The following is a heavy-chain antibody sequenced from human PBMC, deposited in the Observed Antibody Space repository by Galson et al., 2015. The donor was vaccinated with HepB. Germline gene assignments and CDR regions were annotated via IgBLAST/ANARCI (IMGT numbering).Heavy chain of an antibody. CDR2: IYYSGST. V-gene: IGHV4-39*01. CDR1: GGSFTNNNYY. D-gene: IGHD3-9*01. J-gene: IGHJ5*02. CDR3: ARHFLINPNNDILTGYPNWFDP. Sequence: SETLSLTCTVSGGSFTNNNYYWGWIRQSPGKGLEWIGTIYYSGSTYYNPSLKSRVTVSVEASKKQFSLNLRSVTAADTAVYYCARHFLINPNNDILTGYPNWFDPWGPGTLVTVSS.